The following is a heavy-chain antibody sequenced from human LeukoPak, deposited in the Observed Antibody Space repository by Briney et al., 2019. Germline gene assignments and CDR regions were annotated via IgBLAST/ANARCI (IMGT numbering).Heavy chain of an antibody. CDR1: GFTFSSYA. CDR2: ISGSGDST. CDR3: AKVGRDNYNYYY. V-gene: IGHV3-23*01. D-gene: IGHD5-24*01. J-gene: IGHJ4*02. Sequence: RGSLRLSCAASGFTFSSYAMSWVRQAPGKGLEWVSVISGSGDSTYYADSVKGRFTISRDKSKNTLSLQMNSLRAEDTAVYYCAKVGRDNYNYYYWGQGTLVTVSS.